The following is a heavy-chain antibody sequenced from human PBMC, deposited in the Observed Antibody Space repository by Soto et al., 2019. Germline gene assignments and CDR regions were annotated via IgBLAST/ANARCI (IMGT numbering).Heavy chain of an antibody. CDR3: ARGAPRGIIHGFDS. CDR1: NFSLSKEYY. CDR2: IHKSGSP. V-gene: IGHV4-38-2*01. J-gene: IGHJ4*02. D-gene: IGHD3-10*01. Sequence: PSETLSLTCAASNFSLSKEYYWGWIRQPPGKGLEWIGSIHKSGSPYYNPSLKSRLTISIDMSKKQFSLRLSSVPAADTAVYYCARGAPRGIIHGFDSWGQGSLVTDSS.